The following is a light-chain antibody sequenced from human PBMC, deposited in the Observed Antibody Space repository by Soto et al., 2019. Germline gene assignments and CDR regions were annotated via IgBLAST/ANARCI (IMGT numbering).Light chain of an antibody. CDR1: QSLRSSY. CDR3: QQRYNWPPT. J-gene: IGKJ5*01. Sequence: EIVMTQSPSTLSVSTGERATLSCRASQSLRSSYLAWYQQKPGQAPRILIYAASSRATGIPARFSGSGSGTDFTLTISSLEPEDFAVYYCQQRYNWPPTFGQGTRLEI. CDR2: AAS. V-gene: IGKV3D-20*02.